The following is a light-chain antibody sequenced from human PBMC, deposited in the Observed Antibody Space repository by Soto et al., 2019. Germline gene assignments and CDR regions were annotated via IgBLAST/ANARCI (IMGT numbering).Light chain of an antibody. J-gene: IGKJ1*01. V-gene: IGKV3-20*01. CDR1: QSVSSSY. CDR3: QQYGSSRT. CDR2: GAS. Sequence: EIVLTQSPGTLSLSPGERATLSCRASQSVSSSYLSWYQQKPGQAPRLLIYGASSRSTGIPDRFSGSGSGTDFTLTISRLEHEAFAVYYCQQYGSSRTFGQGTKVEI.